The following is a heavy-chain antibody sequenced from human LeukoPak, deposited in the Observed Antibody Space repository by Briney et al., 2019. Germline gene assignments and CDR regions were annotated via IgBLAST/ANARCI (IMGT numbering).Heavy chain of an antibody. V-gene: IGHV1-2*02. CDR3: ARAIAVNYGMDV. CDR1: GYTFSDDY. CDR2: MIAMSGGT. Sequence: ASVKVSCKASGYTFSDDYTCWVRQAPGQGVGWMGCMIAMSGGTNYAQKFQGRVTMTTDRSISTAYMETSRLRFDDTAVYCCARAIAVNYGMDVWGQGTTVIVSS. D-gene: IGHD6-19*01. J-gene: IGHJ6*02.